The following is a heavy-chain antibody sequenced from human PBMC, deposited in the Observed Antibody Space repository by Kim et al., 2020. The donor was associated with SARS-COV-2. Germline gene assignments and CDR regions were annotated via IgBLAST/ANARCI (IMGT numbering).Heavy chain of an antibody. CDR1: GFTVSSNY. D-gene: IGHD3-3*01. CDR2: IYSGGST. J-gene: IGHJ6*02. CDR3: ARDSRVLRFLEWSPRPYYYYGMDV. Sequence: GGSLRLSCAASGFTVSSNYMSWVRQAPGKGLEWVSVIYSGGSTYYADSVKGRFTISRDNSKNTLYLQMNSLRAEDTAVYYCARDSRVLRFLEWSPRPYYYYGMDVWGQGTTVTVSS. V-gene: IGHV3-53*01.